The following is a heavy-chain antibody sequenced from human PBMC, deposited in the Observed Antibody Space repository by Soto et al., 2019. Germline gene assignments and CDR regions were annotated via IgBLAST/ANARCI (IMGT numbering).Heavy chain of an antibody. CDR2: IYPGDSDT. V-gene: IGHV5-51*01. CDR1: GYSFTSYW. CDR3: ARHVITIFGVDRRVDV. Sequence: PGESLKISCKGSGYSFTSYWIGWVRQMPGKGLEWMGIIYPGDSDTRYSPSFQGQVTISADKSISTAYLQWSSLKASDTAMYYCARHVITIFGVDRRVDVWGQGTTVTVSS. J-gene: IGHJ6*02. D-gene: IGHD3-3*01.